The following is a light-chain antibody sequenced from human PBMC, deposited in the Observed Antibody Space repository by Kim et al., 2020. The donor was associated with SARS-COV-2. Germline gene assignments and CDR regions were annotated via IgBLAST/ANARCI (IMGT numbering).Light chain of an antibody. V-gene: IGKV3-20*01. J-gene: IGKJ5*01. Sequence: PGERATPSCRASQSVSSSYLAWYQQKVGQAPRLLIYGASSRATGIPDRFSGSGSGTDFTLTISRLEPEDFAVYYCQQYGSSPPTTFGQGTRLEIK. CDR1: QSVSSSY. CDR3: QQYGSSPPTT. CDR2: GAS.